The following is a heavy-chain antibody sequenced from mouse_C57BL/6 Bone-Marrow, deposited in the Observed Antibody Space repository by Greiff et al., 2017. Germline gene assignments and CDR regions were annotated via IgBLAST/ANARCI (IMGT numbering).Heavy chain of an antibody. V-gene: IGHV1-64*01. CDR2: IHPNSGST. CDR1: GYTFTSYW. D-gene: IGHD1-1*01. Sequence: QVQLKQPGAELVKPGASVKLSCKASGYTFTSYWMHWVKQRPGQGLEWIGMIHPNSGSTNYNEKFKSKATLTVDKSSSTAYMQLSSLTSEDSAVXYCAREWGSTTYYYAMDYWGQGTSVTVSS. J-gene: IGHJ4*01. CDR3: AREWGSTTYYYAMDY.